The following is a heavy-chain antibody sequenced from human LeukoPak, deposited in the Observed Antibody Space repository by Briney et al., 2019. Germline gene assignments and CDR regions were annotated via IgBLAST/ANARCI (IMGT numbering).Heavy chain of an antibody. CDR2: INSDGINT. CDR3: ASAPADGSGYYNFDQ. D-gene: IGHD3-22*01. CDR1: GFTFSNYW. J-gene: IGHJ4*02. V-gene: IGHV3-74*01. Sequence: GGSLRLSCAASGFTFSNYWMHWVRQAPGKGLVWVSRINSDGINTSYADSVKGRFTISRDNAKNSLYLQMNSLRAEDTAVYYCASAPADGSGYYNFDQWGQGTLVTVSS.